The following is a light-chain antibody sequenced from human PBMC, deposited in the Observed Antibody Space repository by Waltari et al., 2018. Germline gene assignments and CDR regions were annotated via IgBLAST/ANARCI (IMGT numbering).Light chain of an antibody. CDR2: GAS. J-gene: IGKJ4*01. Sequence: IVLTQSPDTLSLYPGQRATHSCRASQTINNNFLVWYQQKPGQAPRLIIHGASTRATGFPDRFSGSGSGTDFTLTISSLEPEDFAVYYCQQYDGSVLTFGGGTKVEI. CDR1: QTINNNF. V-gene: IGKV3-20*01. CDR3: QQYDGSVLT.